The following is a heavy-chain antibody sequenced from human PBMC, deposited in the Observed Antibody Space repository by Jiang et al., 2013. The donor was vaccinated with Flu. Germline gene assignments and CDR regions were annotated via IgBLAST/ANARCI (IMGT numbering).Heavy chain of an antibody. V-gene: IGHV4-39*01. D-gene: IGHD6-13*01. Sequence: LLKPSETLPLTCTVSGGSISSSSYYWGWIRQPPGKGLEWIGSIYYSGSTYYNPSLKSRVTISVDASKNQFSLKLSSVTAADTAVYYCATRNYSIAAAGPLDYWGQGTLVTVSS. CDR1: GGSISSSSYY. CDR3: ATRNYSIAAAGPLDY. J-gene: IGHJ4*02. CDR2: IYYSGST.